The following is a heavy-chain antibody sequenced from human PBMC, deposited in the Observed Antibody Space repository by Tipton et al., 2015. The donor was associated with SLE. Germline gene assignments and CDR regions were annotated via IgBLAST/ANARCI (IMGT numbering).Heavy chain of an antibody. J-gene: IGHJ4*02. D-gene: IGHD6-19*01. Sequence: TLSLTCTVSGGSISSSSYYWGWIRQPPGKGLEWIGSIYYSGSTYYNPSLKSRVTISVDTSKNQFSLKLSSVTAEDTAVYYCARDHYSSGWYGYRGQGTLVTVSS. V-gene: IGHV4-39*07. CDR1: GGSISSSSYY. CDR3: ARDHYSSGWYGY. CDR2: IYYSGST.